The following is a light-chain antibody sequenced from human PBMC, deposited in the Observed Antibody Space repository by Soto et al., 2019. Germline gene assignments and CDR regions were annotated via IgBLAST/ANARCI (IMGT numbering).Light chain of an antibody. Sequence: QSALTQPPSASGSPGQSVTISCTGTSSDVGGYNYVSWYQQHPGKAPKLMIYEVSKGPSGVPDRFSGSKSGNTASLTVSGLQAEDEADYYCGSYEGSTNFVFGPGTKVTVL. CDR3: GSYEGSTNFV. J-gene: IGLJ1*01. CDR1: SSDVGGYNY. CDR2: EVS. V-gene: IGLV2-8*01.